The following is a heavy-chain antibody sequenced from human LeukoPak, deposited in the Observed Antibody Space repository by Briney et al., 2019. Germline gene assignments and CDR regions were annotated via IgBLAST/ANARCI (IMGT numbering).Heavy chain of an antibody. V-gene: IGHV1-46*01. Sequence: GASVKVSCKASGYTFTSYYMHWVRQAPGQGLEWMGIINPSGGSTSYAQKFQGRVTMTRDTSTSTVYMELSSLRSEDTAVYYCARDMGQWLVRRAFDIWGQGTMVTVSS. CDR2: INPSGGST. CDR1: GYTFTSYY. J-gene: IGHJ3*02. D-gene: IGHD6-19*01. CDR3: ARDMGQWLVRRAFDI.